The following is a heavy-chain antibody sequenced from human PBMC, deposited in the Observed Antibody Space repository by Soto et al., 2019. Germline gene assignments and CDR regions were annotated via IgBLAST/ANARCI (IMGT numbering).Heavy chain of an antibody. V-gene: IGHV3-23*01. J-gene: IGHJ4*02. Sequence: GGSLRLSCAASGFTFSSYAVSWVRQAPGKGPEWISSISGSGSTIYYADSVKGRFTISRDNSKNTLYLQMSSLGAEDTAVYYCAKVFYYYDSSGYYYFDYWGQGTLVTVSS. D-gene: IGHD3-22*01. CDR2: ISGSGSTI. CDR1: GFTFSSYA. CDR3: AKVFYYYDSSGYYYFDY.